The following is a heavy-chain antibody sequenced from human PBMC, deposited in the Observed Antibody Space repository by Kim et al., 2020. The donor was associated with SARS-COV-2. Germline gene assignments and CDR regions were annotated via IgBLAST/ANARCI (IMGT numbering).Heavy chain of an antibody. V-gene: IGHV3-30*18. CDR2: ISYDGSNK. D-gene: IGHD6-13*01. CDR3: AKDQLGSSWIYYYGMDV. J-gene: IGHJ6*02. Sequence: GGSLRLSCAASGFTFSSYGMHWVRQAPGKGLEWVAVISYDGSNKYYADSVKGRFTISRDNSKNTLYLQMNSLRAEDTAVYYCAKDQLGSSWIYYYGMDVWGQGTTVTVSS. CDR1: GFTFSSYG.